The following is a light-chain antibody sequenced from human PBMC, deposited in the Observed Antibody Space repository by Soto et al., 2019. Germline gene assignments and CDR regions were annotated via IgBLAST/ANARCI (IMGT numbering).Light chain of an antibody. CDR1: QSVSSSY. J-gene: IGKJ2*01. CDR2: AAS. CDR3: QQYGSSPYT. Sequence: IVLTQSPGTLSLSPGERATLSCRASQSVSSSYLAWYQQKPGQAPRLLIYAASSRATGIPDRFSASGSGTDFTLTISRLEPEDFAVYYCQQYGSSPYTFGQVTKLEIK. V-gene: IGKV3-20*01.